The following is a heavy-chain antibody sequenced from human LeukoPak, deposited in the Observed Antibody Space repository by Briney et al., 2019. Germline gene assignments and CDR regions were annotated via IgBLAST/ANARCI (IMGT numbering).Heavy chain of an antibody. CDR3: ARDLGYYYGSGIS. CDR1: GFTFSASY. J-gene: IGHJ4*02. V-gene: IGHV3-11*05. Sequence: GGSLRLSCVASGFTFSASYMTWVRQPPGKGLEWLSYISENSGDTNYADSVKGRFTVSRDNAKNSLYLQMNSLRAEDPAVYYCARDLGYYYGSGISWGQGTLVTVSS. CDR2: ISENSGDT. D-gene: IGHD3-10*01.